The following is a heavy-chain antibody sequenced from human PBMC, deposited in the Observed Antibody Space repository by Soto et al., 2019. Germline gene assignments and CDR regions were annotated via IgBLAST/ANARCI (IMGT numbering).Heavy chain of an antibody. J-gene: IGHJ6*03. V-gene: IGHV1-46*03. CDR3: ARDTFPHYYYYMDF. Sequence: ASVKVSCKASGYSFTNYYMHWVRQAPGQGLEWMGIINPSGGGTSYAQKFQGRVTMTRDTSTSTVYMELSSLRSEDTAVYYCARDTFPHYYYYMDFWGKGTTVTVSS. CDR1: GYSFTNYY. CDR2: INPSGGGT. D-gene: IGHD3-16*01.